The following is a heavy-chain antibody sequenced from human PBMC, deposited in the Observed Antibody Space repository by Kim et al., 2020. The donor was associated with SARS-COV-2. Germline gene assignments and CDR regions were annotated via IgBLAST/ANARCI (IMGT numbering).Heavy chain of an antibody. V-gene: IGHV4-59*01. Sequence: NPSLKGRVSISVDTSENQFSLELTSLTAADTAIYYCARAPRGWEWLAFDYWGRGTLVAVSS. D-gene: IGHD6-19*01. CDR3: ARAPRGWEWLAFDY. J-gene: IGHJ4*02.